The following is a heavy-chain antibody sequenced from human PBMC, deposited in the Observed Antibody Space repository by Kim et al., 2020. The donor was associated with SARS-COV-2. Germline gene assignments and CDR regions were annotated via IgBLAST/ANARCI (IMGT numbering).Heavy chain of an antibody. CDR1: GGSISSSSYY. D-gene: IGHD3-22*01. CDR2: IYYSGST. J-gene: IGHJ4*02. Sequence: SETLYLTCTVSGGSISSSSYYWGWIRQPPGKGLEWIGSIYYSGSTYYNPSLKSRVTISVDTSKNQFSLKLSSVTAADTAVYYCASNYYDSSGYSFLGDYWGQGTLVTVSS. V-gene: IGHV4-39*01. CDR3: ASNYYDSSGYSFLGDY.